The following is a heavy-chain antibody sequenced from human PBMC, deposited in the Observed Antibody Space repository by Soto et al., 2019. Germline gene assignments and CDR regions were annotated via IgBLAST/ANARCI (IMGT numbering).Heavy chain of an antibody. J-gene: IGHJ3*02. CDR3: ARITEEDAFDI. V-gene: IGHV4-59*06. D-gene: IGHD7-27*01. CDR2: IYTSGST. CDR1: GGSISSYY. Sequence: SETLSLTCTVSGGSISSYYWSWIRQPAGKGLEWIGHIYTSGSTYYNPSLKSRVTISVDTSKNQFSLKLSSVTAADTAVYYCARITEEDAFDIWGQGTMVTVSS.